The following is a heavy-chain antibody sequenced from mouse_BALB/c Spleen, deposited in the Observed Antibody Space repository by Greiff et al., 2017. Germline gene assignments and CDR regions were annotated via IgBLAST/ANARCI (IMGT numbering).Heavy chain of an antibody. D-gene: IGHD2-3*01. CDR2: ISSGGGNT. Sequence: EVHLVESGGGLVKPGGSLKLSCAASGFTFSSYTMSWVRQTPEKRLEWVATISSGGGNTYYPDSVKGRFTISRDNAKNNLYLQMSSLRSEDTALYYCARSHDGYYFDYWGQGTTLTVSS. CDR3: ARSHDGYYFDY. V-gene: IGHV5-9*03. J-gene: IGHJ2*01. CDR1: GFTFSSYT.